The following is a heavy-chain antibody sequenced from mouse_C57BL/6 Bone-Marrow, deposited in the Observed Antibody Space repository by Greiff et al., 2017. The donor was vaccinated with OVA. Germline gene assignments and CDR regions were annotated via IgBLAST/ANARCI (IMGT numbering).Heavy chain of an antibody. CDR1: GYTFTDYN. Sequence: VQLQQSGPELVKPGASVKIPCKASGYTFTDYNMDWVKQSHGKSLEWIGDINPNNGGTIYNQKFKGKATLTVDKSSSTAYMELRSLTSEDTAVYYSARKEGYYGSPFAYWGQGTLVTVSA. V-gene: IGHV1-18*01. J-gene: IGHJ3*01. CDR3: ARKEGYYGSPFAY. D-gene: IGHD1-1*01. CDR2: INPNNGGT.